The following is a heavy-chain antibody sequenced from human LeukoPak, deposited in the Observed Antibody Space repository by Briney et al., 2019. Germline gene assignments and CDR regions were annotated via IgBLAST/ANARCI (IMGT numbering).Heavy chain of an antibody. Sequence: SETLSLTCAVYGGSFSGYYWSWIRQPPGKGLEGIGEINHSGSTNYNPSLKSRVTISVDTSKNQFSLKLSSVTAADTAVYYCARGRREDAHVWGSRNGGDYWGQGTLVTVSS. D-gene: IGHD3-16*01. V-gene: IGHV4-34*01. CDR3: ARGRREDAHVWGSRNGGDY. CDR2: INHSGST. J-gene: IGHJ4*02. CDR1: GGSFSGYY.